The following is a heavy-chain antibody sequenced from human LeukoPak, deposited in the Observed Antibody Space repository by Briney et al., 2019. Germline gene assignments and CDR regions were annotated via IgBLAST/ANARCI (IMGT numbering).Heavy chain of an antibody. D-gene: IGHD6-6*01. J-gene: IGHJ4*02. V-gene: IGHV1-69*13. CDR3: AISSSSRGYFDY. CDR1: GGTFSSYA. Sequence: PKASVKVSCKASGGTFSSYAISWVRQAPGQGLEWMGGIIPIFGTANYAQKFQGRVTITADESTSTAYMELSSLRSEDTAVYYCAISSSSRGYFDYWGQGTLVTVSS. CDR2: IIPIFGTA.